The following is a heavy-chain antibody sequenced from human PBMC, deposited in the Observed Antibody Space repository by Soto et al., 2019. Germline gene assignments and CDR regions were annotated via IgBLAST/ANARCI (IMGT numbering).Heavy chain of an antibody. CDR2: IYYSGST. Sequence: SETLSLTCTVSGGSISSYYWSWIRQPPGKGLEWIGYIYYSGSTNYNPSLKSRVTISVDTSKNQFSLKLSSVTAADTAVYYCARVNVYDEVIDYWGQGTLVTVSS. J-gene: IGHJ4*02. CDR3: ARVNVYDEVIDY. V-gene: IGHV4-59*08. CDR1: GGSISSYY. D-gene: IGHD5-12*01.